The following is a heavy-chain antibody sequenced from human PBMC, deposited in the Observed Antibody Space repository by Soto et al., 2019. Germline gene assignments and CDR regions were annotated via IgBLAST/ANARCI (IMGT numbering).Heavy chain of an antibody. V-gene: IGHV3-64*01. CDR3: VRRVSGNYDY. Sequence: EVQLAESGGGMVQPGGSLRLSCVASGFTFSSYDMHWVRQAPGKGLEYVSSISSNGGTTYYGNSVKGRFTMSRDNSKNTLYLQMGSLRAEDMAVYYCVRRVSGNYDYGGQGTLFPVPS. D-gene: IGHD1-7*01. J-gene: IGHJ4*02. CDR2: ISSNGGTT. CDR1: GFTFSSYD.